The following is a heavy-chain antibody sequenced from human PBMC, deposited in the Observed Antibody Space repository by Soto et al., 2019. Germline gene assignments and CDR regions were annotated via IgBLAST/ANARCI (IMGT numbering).Heavy chain of an antibody. CDR1: GFTFDDYA. V-gene: IGHV3-9*01. CDR3: AKWDDYGDRKEAFDI. J-gene: IGHJ3*02. CDR2: ISWNSGSI. D-gene: IGHD4-17*01. Sequence: EVQLVESGGGLVQPGRSLRLSCAASGFTFDDYAMHWVRQAPGKGLEWVSGISWNSGSIGYADSVKGRFIISRDNAKNSLYLQMNSLRAEDTALYYCAKWDDYGDRKEAFDIWGQGTMVTVSS.